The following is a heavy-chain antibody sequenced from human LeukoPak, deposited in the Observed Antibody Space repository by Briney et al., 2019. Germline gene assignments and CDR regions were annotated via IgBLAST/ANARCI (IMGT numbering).Heavy chain of an antibody. CDR3: ARDTGPSTFDY. CDR2: IIPILGIA. Sequence: SVKVSCKASGGTFSSYTISWVRHAPGQGLEWLGRIIPILGIANYAQKFQGRITITADKSTSTAYMELSSLRSEDTAVYYCARDTGPSTFDYWGQGTLVTVSS. J-gene: IGHJ4*02. D-gene: IGHD1-14*01. CDR1: GGTFSSYT. V-gene: IGHV1-69*04.